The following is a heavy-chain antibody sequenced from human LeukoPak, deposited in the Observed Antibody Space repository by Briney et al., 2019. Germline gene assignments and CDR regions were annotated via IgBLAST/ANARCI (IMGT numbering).Heavy chain of an antibody. J-gene: IGHJ4*02. CDR3: ARGPELERFDY. CDR1: GGTFSSYA. V-gene: IGHV1-69*05. CDR2: IIPIFGTA. Sequence: SVKVSCKASGGTFSSYAISWVRQAPGQGLEWMGGIIPIFGTANYAQKFQGRVTITTDESTSTAYMELSSLRPEDTAVYYCARGPELERFDYWGQGTLVTVSS. D-gene: IGHD1-1*01.